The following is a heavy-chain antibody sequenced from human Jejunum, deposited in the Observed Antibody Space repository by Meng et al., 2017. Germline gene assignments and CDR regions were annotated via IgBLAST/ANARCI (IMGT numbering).Heavy chain of an antibody. J-gene: IGHJ3*02. CDR2: SRNKTNSYTT. CDR1: GSTFSDHY. Sequence: GESLKISCAASGSTFSDHYIDWVRQAPGKGLEWVGLSRNKTNSYTTEYAASVKGRVTISRDASKNSLYLQMSSLKTEDTDMYYCARGYSGTYFYAFDIWGQGTMVTVSS. V-gene: IGHV3-72*01. D-gene: IGHD1-26*01. CDR3: ARGYSGTYFYAFDI.